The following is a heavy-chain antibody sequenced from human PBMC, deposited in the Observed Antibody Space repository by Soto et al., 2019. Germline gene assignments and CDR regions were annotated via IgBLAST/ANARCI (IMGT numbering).Heavy chain of an antibody. Sequence: QVQLQESGPGLVKPSGTLSLTCVVSGGSIRSSNWWSWVRQSPGKGLEWIGEFYHSGSTNYNPSLKSRATISVDKSKNQSSLKLSSVTAADTAVYYCAKQTPYYGMDVWGQGTTVTVSS. V-gene: IGHV4-4*02. CDR1: GGSIRSSNW. CDR2: FYHSGST. CDR3: AKQTPYYGMDV. J-gene: IGHJ6*02.